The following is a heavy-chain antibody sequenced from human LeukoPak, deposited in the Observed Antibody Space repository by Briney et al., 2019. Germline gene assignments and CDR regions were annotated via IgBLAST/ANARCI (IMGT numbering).Heavy chain of an antibody. D-gene: IGHD3-22*01. Sequence: PGGSLRLSCAASGFTFSSYGMHWVRQAPGKGLEWVSDISVSGGSTYYPDSVKGRFTISRDNSKNTLYLRMDTLGADDTAVYYCAKARETSGFYRYFDYWGQGTLVTVSS. V-gene: IGHV3-23*01. J-gene: IGHJ4*02. CDR2: ISVSGGST. CDR1: GFTFSSYG. CDR3: AKARETSGFYRYFDY.